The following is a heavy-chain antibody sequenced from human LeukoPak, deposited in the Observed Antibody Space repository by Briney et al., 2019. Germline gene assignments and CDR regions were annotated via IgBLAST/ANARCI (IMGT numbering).Heavy chain of an antibody. CDR3: VRTLGAVDI. CDR1: GFTFSSYW. V-gene: IGHV3-74*01. Sequence: GGSLRLSCAASGFTFSSYWMHWVRQAPGKGLVWVSRINSDGSITTYPESVKGRFTISRDNAKNTLYLQMSSLRAEDTAVYYCVRTLGAVDIWGRGTLVTVSS. CDR2: INSDGSIT. J-gene: IGHJ4*02. D-gene: IGHD3-16*01.